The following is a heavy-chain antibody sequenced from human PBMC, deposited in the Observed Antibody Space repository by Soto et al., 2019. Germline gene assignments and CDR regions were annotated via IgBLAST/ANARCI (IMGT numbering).Heavy chain of an antibody. CDR2: IKSKSAGETT. Sequence: EVQLVESGGGLVKPGGSLRLSCAASGFSFRTTWMAWVRQAPGKGLEWVGRIKSKSAGETTDYADPVKGRFTISRDDSKDTRYLHMDSLETGDTAVYYCSTGSPFRGSVFDYWGQGTLVTVSS. CDR3: STGSPFRGSVFDY. CDR1: GFSFRTTW. D-gene: IGHD1-26*01. V-gene: IGHV3-15*05. J-gene: IGHJ4*02.